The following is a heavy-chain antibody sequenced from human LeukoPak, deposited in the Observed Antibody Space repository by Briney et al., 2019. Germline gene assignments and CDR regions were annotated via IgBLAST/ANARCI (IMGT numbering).Heavy chain of an antibody. CDR3: AKVPSITIFGVAYYYGMDV. V-gene: IGHV3-23*01. J-gene: IGHJ6*02. Sequence: GGSLRLSCAASGFTFSSYAMSWARQAPGKGLEWVSAISGSGGSTYYADSVKGRFTISRDNSKNTLYLQMNSLRAEDTAVYYCAKVPSITIFGVAYYYGMDVWGQGTTVTVSS. D-gene: IGHD3-3*01. CDR1: GFTFSSYA. CDR2: ISGSGGST.